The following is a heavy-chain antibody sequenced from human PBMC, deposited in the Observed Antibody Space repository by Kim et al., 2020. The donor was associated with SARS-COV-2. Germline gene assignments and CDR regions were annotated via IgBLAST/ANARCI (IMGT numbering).Heavy chain of an antibody. CDR3: ARGLVGATTGGSRYFDY. Sequence: GGSLRLSCAASGFTFSSYAMSWVRQAPGKGLEWVSVISASGGTTYYADSVKGRFTISRDNSKDTLYLQMNSLRAEDTAVYYCARGLVGATTGGSRYFDYWGQGTLVTVSS. CDR2: ISASGGTT. V-gene: IGHV3-23*01. CDR1: GFTFSSYA. D-gene: IGHD1-26*01. J-gene: IGHJ4*02.